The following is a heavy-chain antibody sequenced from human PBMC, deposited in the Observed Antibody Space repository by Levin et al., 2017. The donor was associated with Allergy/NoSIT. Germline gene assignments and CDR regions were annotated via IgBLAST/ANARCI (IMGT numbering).Heavy chain of an antibody. CDR1: GGSISSYY. CDR3: ARGPPAAKFIGYYYYYMDV. D-gene: IGHD2-2*01. Sequence: KSSETLSLTCTVSGGSISSYYWSWIRQPPGKGLEWIGYIYYSGSTNYNPSLKSRVTISVDTSKNQFSLKLSSVTAADTAVYYCARGPPAAKFIGYYYYYMDVWGKGTTVTVSS. CDR2: IYYSGST. V-gene: IGHV4-59*01. J-gene: IGHJ6*03.